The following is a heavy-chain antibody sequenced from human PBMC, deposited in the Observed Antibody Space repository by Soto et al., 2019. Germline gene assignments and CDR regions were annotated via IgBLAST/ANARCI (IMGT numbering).Heavy chain of an antibody. J-gene: IGHJ5*02. D-gene: IGHD6-6*01. CDR2: ISGSGSII. CDR1: GFTFSSYE. V-gene: IGHV3-48*03. CDR3: ARDRAARDWFDP. Sequence: GGSLRLSCAASGFTFSSYEMNWVRQAPGKGLEWVSYISGSGSIIHYADSVKGRFTISRDDPKNSLYLQMNSLRAEDTAVYYCARDRAARDWFDPWGQGTLVTVSS.